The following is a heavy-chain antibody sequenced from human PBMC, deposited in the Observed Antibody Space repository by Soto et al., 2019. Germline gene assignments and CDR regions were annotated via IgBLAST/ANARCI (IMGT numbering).Heavy chain of an antibody. J-gene: IGHJ6*03. CDR2: IYYSGST. V-gene: IGHV4-39*01. D-gene: IGHD3-3*01. CDR3: ARLGSLIFGVVPPDYYYYMDV. Sequence: SETLSLTCTVSGGSISSSSYYWGWIRQPPGKGLEWIGSIYYSGSTYYNPSPKSRVTISVDTSKNQFSLKLSSVTAADTAVYYCARLGSLIFGVVPPDYYYYMDVWGKGTTVTVSS. CDR1: GGSISSSSYY.